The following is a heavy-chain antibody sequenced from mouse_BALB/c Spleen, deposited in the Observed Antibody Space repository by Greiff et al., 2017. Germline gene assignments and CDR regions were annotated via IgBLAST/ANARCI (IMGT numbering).Heavy chain of an antibody. V-gene: IGHV5-6-3*01. CDR3: ARGGYGNYDYYAMDY. CDR1: GFTFSSYG. Sequence: EVQGVESGGGLVQPGGSLKLSCAASGFTFSSYGMSWVRQTPDKRLELVATINSNGGSTYYPDSVKGRFTISRDNAKNTLYLQMSSLKSEDTAMYYCARGGYGNYDYYAMDYWGQGTSVTVSS. D-gene: IGHD2-10*02. CDR2: INSNGGST. J-gene: IGHJ4*01.